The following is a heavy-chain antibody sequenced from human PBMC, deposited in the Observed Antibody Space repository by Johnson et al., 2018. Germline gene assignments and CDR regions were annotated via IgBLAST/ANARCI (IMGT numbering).Heavy chain of an antibody. CDR1: GGSISSFY. CDR2: IYYSGST. J-gene: IGHJ6*03. V-gene: IGHV4-59*01. Sequence: QVQLQESGPGLVKPSETLSLTCTVSGGSISSFYWSWIRQPPGKGLECIGYIYYSGSTNYNPSLKSRVTMSVDTSKNQFSLNLTSVTAADTALYYCARVPPPAYYYYYYMDVWGKGTTVTVSS. CDR3: ARVPPPAYYYYYYMDV.